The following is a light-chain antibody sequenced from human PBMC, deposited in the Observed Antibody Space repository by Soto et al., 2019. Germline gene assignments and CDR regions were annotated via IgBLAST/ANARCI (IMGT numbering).Light chain of an antibody. CDR3: SSYSITNTWV. CDR2: EVT. Sequence: QSALTQPASVSGSPGQSITISCTGTSRDVGVYDYVSWYQQYPGKAPKLMIYEVTSRPSGVSSRFSGSKSGNTASLTISGLQAEDEADYFCSSYSITNTWVFGGGTKLTVL. V-gene: IGLV2-14*01. J-gene: IGLJ3*02. CDR1: SRDVGVYDY.